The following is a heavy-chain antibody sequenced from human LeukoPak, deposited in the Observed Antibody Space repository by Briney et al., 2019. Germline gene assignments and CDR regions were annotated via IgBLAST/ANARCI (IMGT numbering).Heavy chain of an antibody. CDR1: GDSFSGYY. J-gene: IGHJ4*02. V-gene: IGHV4-34*01. Sequence: PSETLSLTCAVYGDSFSGYYWSWIRQPPGRGLEWIGEINHSGSTSYSASLKSRVTISVDTSKNQFSLKLNSVTAADTAVYYCARGDIAAGGAPFDYWGQGTLVTVSS. CDR2: INHSGST. D-gene: IGHD6-13*01. CDR3: ARGDIAAGGAPFDY.